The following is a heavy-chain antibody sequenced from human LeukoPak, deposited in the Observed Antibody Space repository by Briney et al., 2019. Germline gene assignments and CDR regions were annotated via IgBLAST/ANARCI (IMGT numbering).Heavy chain of an antibody. D-gene: IGHD2-2*01. J-gene: IGHJ6*02. Sequence: ASVKVSCKASGYTFTSYDINWVRQATGQGLEWMGWMNPNSGDTGYAEKFQGRVTMTRDASISTAYMELSSLRSEDTAVHYCASRVVPTATRSWGQYYYYGMDVWGQGTTVTVSS. CDR1: GYTFTSYD. CDR3: ASRVVPTATRSWGQYYYYGMDV. V-gene: IGHV1-8*01. CDR2: MNPNSGDT.